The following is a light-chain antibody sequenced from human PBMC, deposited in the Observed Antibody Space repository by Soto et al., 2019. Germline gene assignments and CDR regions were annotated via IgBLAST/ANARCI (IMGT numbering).Light chain of an antibody. CDR3: QQYKNWPPVT. CDR1: QSVGSN. Sequence: DILLTQSPATLSVSPGESATLSCRASQSVGSNLAWYHQKTGQAPRLLIYGASTSATGIPASFSGSGSGTEFTLTISSMQSADLALYYCQQYKNWPPVTFGQGTRLEIK. V-gene: IGKV3-15*01. CDR2: GAS. J-gene: IGKJ5*01.